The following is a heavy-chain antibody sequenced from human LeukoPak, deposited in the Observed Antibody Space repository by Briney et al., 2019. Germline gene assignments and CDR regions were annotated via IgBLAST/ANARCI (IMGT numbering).Heavy chain of an antibody. CDR2: ISAYNGNT. Sequence: GASVKVSCKASGYTFTSYGISWVRQAPGQGLEWMGWISAYNGNTYYAQKVQDRVTMTTDTSTSTVYMELRSLASDDTALYYCARVGKDGLIVRGDFDFWGPGTMVTVSS. D-gene: IGHD3-10*01. J-gene: IGHJ3*01. CDR3: ARVGKDGLIVRGDFDF. V-gene: IGHV1-18*01. CDR1: GYTFTSYG.